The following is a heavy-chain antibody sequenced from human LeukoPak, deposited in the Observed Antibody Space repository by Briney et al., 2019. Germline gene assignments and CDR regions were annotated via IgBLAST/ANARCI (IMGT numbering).Heavy chain of an antibody. CDR3: AELGITMIGGV. V-gene: IGHV3-48*03. CDR1: GFTFSSYE. Sequence: GRSLRLSCAASGFTFSSYEMNWVRQAPGKGLEWVSYISSSGSTIYYADSVKDRFTISRDNAKNSLYLQMNSLRAEVTAVYYCAELGITMIGGVCGKGTTVTISS. J-gene: IGHJ6*04. D-gene: IGHD3-10*02. CDR2: ISSSGSTI.